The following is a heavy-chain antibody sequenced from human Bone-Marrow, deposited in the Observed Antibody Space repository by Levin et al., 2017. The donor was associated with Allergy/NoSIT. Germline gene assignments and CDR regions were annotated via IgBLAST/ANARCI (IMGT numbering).Heavy chain of an antibody. CDR1: GFTFGDHW. CDR3: ARGNNPEY. CDR2: INEDGSEE. Sequence: SCAASGFTFGDHWMTWVRQTPEKGLEWLANINEDGSEEYYVASLKGRFTISRDNVRNSLYLQMNSLRAEDTAVYYCARGNNPEYWGQGILVTVSS. J-gene: IGHJ4*02. D-gene: IGHD1/OR15-1a*01. V-gene: IGHV3-7*01.